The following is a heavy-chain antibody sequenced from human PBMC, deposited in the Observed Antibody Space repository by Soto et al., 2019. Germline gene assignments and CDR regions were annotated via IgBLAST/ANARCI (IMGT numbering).Heavy chain of an antibody. J-gene: IGHJ3*02. CDR2: IYEGGNT. CDR1: GGSIISDVYS. Sequence: SETLSRTCAVSGGSIISDVYSWIWIRQPPGKGLQWIGHIYEGGNTYYTPSLESRVAISTDKSKNQFSLRLSSVTAADTAVYYCVRRSPEDAFDIWGQGTMVTVSS. CDR3: VRRSPEDAFDI. V-gene: IGHV4-30-2*01.